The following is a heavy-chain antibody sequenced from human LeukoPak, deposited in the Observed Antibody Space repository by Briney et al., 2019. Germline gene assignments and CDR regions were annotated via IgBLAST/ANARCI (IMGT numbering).Heavy chain of an antibody. CDR2: IYYSGTT. CDR1: GGSISTYY. J-gene: IGHJ4*02. V-gene: IGHV4-59*08. D-gene: IGHD6-13*01. CDR3: ARGYSSTWFKTWDF. Sequence: PSETLSLTCTVSGGSISTYYWNWIRQPPGNGLEWIGYIYYSGTTNYNPSLKSRVTISVDTSKNQFSLKLTSVTAADTAVYYCARGYSSTWFKTWDFWGQGTLVTVSS.